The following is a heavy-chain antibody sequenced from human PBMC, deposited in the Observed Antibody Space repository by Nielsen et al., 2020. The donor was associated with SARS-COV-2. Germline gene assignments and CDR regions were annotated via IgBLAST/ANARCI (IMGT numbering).Heavy chain of an antibody. V-gene: IGHV7-4-1*02. CDR2: IDTNVGKP. Sequence: ASVKVSCKASGYNFSKYPMNWVRQAPGQGLEWMGWIDTNVGKPTYAQGFTGRFVFSSATPVSTAYLQISTLGVEDTAVYYCARDNSGSGGTASYGMDVWGQGTTVTVSS. D-gene: IGHD3-10*01. CDR1: GYNFSKYP. CDR3: ARDNSGSGGTASYGMDV. J-gene: IGHJ6*02.